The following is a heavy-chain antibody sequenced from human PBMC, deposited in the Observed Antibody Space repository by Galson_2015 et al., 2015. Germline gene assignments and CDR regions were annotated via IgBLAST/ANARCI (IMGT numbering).Heavy chain of an antibody. CDR3: ARDSGTAVGSSELGH. CDR1: GYTFTDYY. J-gene: IGHJ4*02. Sequence: SVKVSCKASGYTFTDYYLNWVRQAPGQGLEWMGIINPIGGSAYYAQNFQDRVTMTRDKSTSTVNMELGSLMSEDTAVYYCARDSGTAVGSSELGHWGQGTLVTVSS. CDR2: INPIGGSA. V-gene: IGHV1-46*01. D-gene: IGHD3-10*01.